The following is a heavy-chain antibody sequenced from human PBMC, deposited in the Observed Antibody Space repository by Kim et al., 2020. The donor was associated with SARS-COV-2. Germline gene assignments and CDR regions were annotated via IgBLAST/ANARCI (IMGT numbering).Heavy chain of an antibody. CDR3: ATVPAAIGENWFDP. D-gene: IGHD2-2*01. V-gene: IGHV3-23*01. CDR1: GFTFSSYA. Sequence: GGSLRLSCAASGFTFSSYAMSWVRQAPGKGLEWVSAISGSGGSTYYADSVKGRFTISRDNSKNTLYLQMNSLRAEDTAVYYCATVPAAIGENWFDPWGQGTLVTVSS. J-gene: IGHJ5*02. CDR2: ISGSGGST.